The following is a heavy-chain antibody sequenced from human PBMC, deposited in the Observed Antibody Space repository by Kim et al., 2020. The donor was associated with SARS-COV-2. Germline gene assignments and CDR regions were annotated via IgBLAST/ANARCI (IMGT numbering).Heavy chain of an antibody. D-gene: IGHD2-15*01. CDR3: AKDADDGWNYYYYMDV. CDR2: ISFDGRDK. V-gene: IGHV3-30*18. J-gene: IGHJ6*03. Sequence: GGSLRLSCTASGFTFSSYGMHWVRQAPGKGLEWVAIISFDGRDKYYADSVKGRFTISRDNSKNTLYLQMNSLRAEDTAVYYCAKDADDGWNYYYYMDVWGEGTTATVSS. CDR1: GFTFSSYG.